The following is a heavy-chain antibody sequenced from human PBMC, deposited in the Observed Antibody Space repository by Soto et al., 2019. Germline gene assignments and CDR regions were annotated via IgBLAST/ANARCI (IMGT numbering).Heavy chain of an antibody. D-gene: IGHD6-13*01. CDR1: GFTFSSYG. J-gene: IGHJ4*02. CDR3: AKAIAAALDY. Sequence: QVQLVESGGGVVQPGRSLRLSCAASGFTFSSYGMHWVRQAPGKGLEWVAVISYDGSNKYYADSVKGRFTISRDNSKNTLYLQMNSLRAEDTAVYYCAKAIAAALDYWGQGTLLTVSS. CDR2: ISYDGSNK. V-gene: IGHV3-30*18.